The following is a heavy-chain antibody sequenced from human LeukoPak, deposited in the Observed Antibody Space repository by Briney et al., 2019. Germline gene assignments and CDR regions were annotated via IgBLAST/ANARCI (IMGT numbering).Heavy chain of an antibody. CDR2: ISGSGGST. D-gene: IGHD2-15*01. CDR3: AKGGGRQNAFDI. Sequence: GGSLRLSCAASGFTFSSYAMSWVRQAPGKGLEWVSAISGSGGSTYYADSVKGRFTISRDNSKNTLYLQTNSLRAEDTAVYYCAKGGGRQNAFDIWGQGTMVTVSS. J-gene: IGHJ3*02. CDR1: GFTFSSYA. V-gene: IGHV3-23*01.